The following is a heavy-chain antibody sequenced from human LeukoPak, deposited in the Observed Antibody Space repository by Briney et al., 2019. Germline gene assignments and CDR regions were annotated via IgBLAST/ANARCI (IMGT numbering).Heavy chain of an antibody. D-gene: IGHD5-12*01. CDR2: ISGGSTYT. CDR3: ARVRDLYRDY. J-gene: IGHJ4*02. Sequence: GGSLRLSCAASGFTFSSYTMNWVRQAPGKGLEWVSSISGGSTYTFYADSVMGRFTISRDNAKNSLYLHMSSLRAEDTAVHYCARVRDLYRDYWGQGILVTVSS. CDR1: GFTFSSYT. V-gene: IGHV3-21*01.